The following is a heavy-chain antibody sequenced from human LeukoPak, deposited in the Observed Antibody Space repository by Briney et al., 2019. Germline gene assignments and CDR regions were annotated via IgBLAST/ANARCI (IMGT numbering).Heavy chain of an antibody. CDR1: GGSISSYY. Sequence: SETLSLTCTVSGGSISSYYWSWIRQPPGKGLEWIGYIYYSGSTDCNPSLKSRVTISVDTSKNQFSLKLSSVTAADTAVYYCARDDTIFGVVNPRNNAFDIWGQGTMVTVSS. J-gene: IGHJ3*02. D-gene: IGHD3-3*01. V-gene: IGHV4-59*01. CDR2: IYYSGST. CDR3: ARDDTIFGVVNPRNNAFDI.